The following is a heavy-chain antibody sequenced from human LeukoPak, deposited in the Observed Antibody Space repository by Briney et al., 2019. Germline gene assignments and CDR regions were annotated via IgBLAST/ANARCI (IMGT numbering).Heavy chain of an antibody. CDR3: ARGYDFWSGYYRN. CDR2: INPSGGST. J-gene: IGHJ4*02. D-gene: IGHD3-3*01. Sequence: ASVKVSCKASGGTFSSYAISWVRQAPGQGLEWMGIINPSGGSTSYAQKFQGRVTMTRDMSTSTVYMELSSLRSEDTAVYYCARGYDFWSGYYRNWGQGTLVTVSS. CDR1: GGTFSSYA. V-gene: IGHV1-46*01.